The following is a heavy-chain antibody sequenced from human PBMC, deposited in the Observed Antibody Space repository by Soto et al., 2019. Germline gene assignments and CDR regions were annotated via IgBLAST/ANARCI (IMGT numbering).Heavy chain of an antibody. D-gene: IGHD6-13*01. J-gene: IGHJ6*02. CDR3: ARNSRSSWLTDYYYYYYGMDV. CDR1: GCSISSYY. Sequence: PSETLSLTCTASGCSISSYYWSWIRQPAGKGLEWIGRIYSSGSTNYNPSLKRRVTMSVDTSKNQFSLKLSSMTAADTAVYYCARNSRSSWLTDYYYYYYGMDVWGQGTTVTVSS. CDR2: IYSSGST. V-gene: IGHV4-4*07.